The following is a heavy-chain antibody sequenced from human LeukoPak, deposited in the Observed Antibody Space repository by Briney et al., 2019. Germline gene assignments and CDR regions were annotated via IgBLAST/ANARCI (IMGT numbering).Heavy chain of an antibody. CDR1: GGSISSYY. V-gene: IGHV4-59*01. D-gene: IGHD2-2*01. CDR2: IYYSGST. Sequence: SETLSLTCTVSGGSISSYYWSWIRQPPGKGLEWIGYIYYSGSTNYNPSLKSRVTISVDTSKNQFSLKLSSVTAADTAVYYSAREGRVPAASYGMDVWGQGTTVTVSS. J-gene: IGHJ6*02. CDR3: AREGRVPAASYGMDV.